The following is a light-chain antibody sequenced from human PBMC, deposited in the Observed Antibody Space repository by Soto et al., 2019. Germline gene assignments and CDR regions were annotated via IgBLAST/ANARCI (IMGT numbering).Light chain of an antibody. CDR2: DTS. CDR3: LVSYSGVPV. J-gene: IGLJ3*02. CDR1: TGAVTSGHY. V-gene: IGLV7-46*01. Sequence: QAVVTQETSLTVSPGGTVTLTCGSSTGAVTSGHYPYWFQQKPGQAPRTLISDTSNKHSWTPARFSGSLLGGKAALTLSGAQPEDEDEYYCLVSYSGVPVVGGGTKLTVL.